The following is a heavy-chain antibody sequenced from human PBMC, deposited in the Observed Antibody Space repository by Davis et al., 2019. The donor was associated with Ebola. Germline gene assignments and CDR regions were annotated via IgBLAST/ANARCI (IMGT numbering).Heavy chain of an antibody. CDR1: GYTFTSYA. CDR3: ARDQQYKWNDDSAFDI. D-gene: IGHD1-20*01. J-gene: IGHJ3*02. CDR2: INAGNGNT. V-gene: IGHV1-3*01. Sequence: ASVKVSCKASGYTFTSYAMHWVRQAPGQRLEWMGWINAGNGNTKYSQKFQGRVTMTRDTSINTAYMELSRLISDDTAVYYCARDQQYKWNDDSAFDIWGQGTMVTVSS.